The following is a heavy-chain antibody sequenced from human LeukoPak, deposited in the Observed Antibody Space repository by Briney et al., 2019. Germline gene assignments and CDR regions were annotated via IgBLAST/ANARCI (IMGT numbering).Heavy chain of an antibody. D-gene: IGHD5-18*01. Sequence: SETLSLTCTVSGGSISSGGYYWSWIRQHPGKGLEWIGYIYYSGSTYYNPSLKSRVTISVDTSKSQFSLKLSSVTAADTAVYYCARDRVDTAMAIWGQGTMVTVSS. J-gene: IGHJ3*02. CDR2: IYYSGST. CDR3: ARDRVDTAMAI. V-gene: IGHV4-31*03. CDR1: GGSISSGGYY.